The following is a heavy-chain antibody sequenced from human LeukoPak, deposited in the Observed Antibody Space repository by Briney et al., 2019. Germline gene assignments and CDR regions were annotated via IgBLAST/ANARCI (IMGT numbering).Heavy chain of an antibody. Sequence: GGSLRLSCAASGFTFSNSAMSWVRQAPGKGLEWVSTLSGSGITTYYADSVKGRFTISRDNSKNTLYLQMNSLRAEDTAVYNFAKGIYTRGWGTLASWAQGTLVTVSP. D-gene: IGHD6-19*01. J-gene: IGHJ5*02. V-gene: IGHV3-23*01. CDR3: AKGIYTRGWGTLAS. CDR1: GFTFSNSA. CDR2: LSGSGITT.